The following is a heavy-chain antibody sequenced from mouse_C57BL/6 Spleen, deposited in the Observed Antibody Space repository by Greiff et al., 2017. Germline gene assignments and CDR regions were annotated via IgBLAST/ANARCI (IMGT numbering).Heavy chain of an antibody. CDR1: GFTFSDYG. Sequence: EVMLVESGGGLVKPGGSLKLSCAASGFTFSDYGMHWVRQAPEKGLEWVAYISSGSSTIYYADTVKGRFTISRDNAKNTLFLQMTSLRSEDTAMYYWARNDYDSSYRAMDYWGQGTTVTVSS. J-gene: IGHJ4*01. CDR2: ISSGSSTI. CDR3: ARNDYDSSYRAMDY. V-gene: IGHV5-17*01. D-gene: IGHD1-1*01.